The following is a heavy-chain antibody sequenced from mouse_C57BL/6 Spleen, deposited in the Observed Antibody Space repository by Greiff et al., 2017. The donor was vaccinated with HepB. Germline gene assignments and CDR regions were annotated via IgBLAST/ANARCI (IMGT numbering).Heavy chain of an antibody. Sequence: EVKLVESGGGLVKPGGSLKLSCAASGFTFSDYGMHWVRQAPEKGLEWVAYISSGSSTIYYADTVKGRFTISRDNAKNTLFLQMTSLRSEDTAMYYCARSLYDYEVAGFAYGGQGTLVTVSA. J-gene: IGHJ3*01. V-gene: IGHV5-17*01. CDR3: ARSLYDYEVAGFAY. CDR1: GFTFSDYG. CDR2: ISSGSSTI. D-gene: IGHD2-4*01.